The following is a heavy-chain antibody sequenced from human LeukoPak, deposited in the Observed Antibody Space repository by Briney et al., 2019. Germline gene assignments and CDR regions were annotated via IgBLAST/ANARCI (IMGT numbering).Heavy chain of an antibody. CDR2: IYYSGST. Sequence: SETLSLTCTVSGGSVSSGSYYWSWIRQPPGKGLEWIGYIYYSGSTNYNPSLKSRVTISVDTSKNQFSLKLSSVTAADTAVYYCVTYCSGGSCCSADAFDIWGQGTMVTVSS. D-gene: IGHD2-15*01. CDR3: VTYCSGGSCCSADAFDI. J-gene: IGHJ3*02. V-gene: IGHV4-61*01. CDR1: GGSVSSGSYY.